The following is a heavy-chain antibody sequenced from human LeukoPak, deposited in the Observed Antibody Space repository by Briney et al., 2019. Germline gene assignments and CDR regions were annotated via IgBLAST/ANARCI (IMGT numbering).Heavy chain of an antibody. CDR1: GFTFDDYA. J-gene: IGHJ3*02. CDR3: AKDMGAVVTGAFDI. Sequence: GGSLRLSCAASGFTFDDYAMHWVRHAPGKGLEWVSGISWNSGSIGYADSVKGRFTISRDNAKNSLYLQMNSLRAEDMALYYCAKDMGAVVTGAFDIWGQGTMVTVSS. D-gene: IGHD4-23*01. V-gene: IGHV3-9*03. CDR2: ISWNSGSI.